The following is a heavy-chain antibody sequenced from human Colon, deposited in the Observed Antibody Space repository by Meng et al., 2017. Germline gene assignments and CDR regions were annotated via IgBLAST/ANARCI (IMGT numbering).Heavy chain of an antibody. CDR1: GYRLSGYY. CDR3: AKIHLGDSGLDY. D-gene: IGHD6-19*01. CDR2: INADSGGT. Sequence: VGAGGDVKMPGASVKVSCKASGYRLSGYYMDWVRQVPGQGLEWMGRINADSGGTNYAEKFQGRVTLTRDTSINTAYMEVTSLRSDDTAVYYCAKIHLGDSGLDYWGQGTLVTVSS. J-gene: IGHJ4*02. V-gene: IGHV1-2*06.